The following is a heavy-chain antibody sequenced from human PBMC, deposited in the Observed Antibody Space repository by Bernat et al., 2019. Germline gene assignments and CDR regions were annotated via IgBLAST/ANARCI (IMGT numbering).Heavy chain of an antibody. V-gene: IGHV2-26*01. Sequence: QVTLKESGPVLVKPTETLTLTCTVSGFSLSNARMGVSWIRQPPGKALEWLAHIFSNDEKSYRTSLKCRLTISKDTYKSQVVLTMTNMDTVETATYYCARSADWNGSGYYYYYYMDVWGKGTTVTVAS. CDR3: ARSADWNGSGYYYYYYMDV. CDR1: GFSLSNARMG. J-gene: IGHJ6*03. D-gene: IGHD3-10*01. CDR2: IFSNDEK.